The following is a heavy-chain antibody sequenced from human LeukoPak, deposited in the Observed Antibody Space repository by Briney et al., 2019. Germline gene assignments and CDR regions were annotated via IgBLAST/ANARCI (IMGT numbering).Heavy chain of an antibody. CDR3: ARRGGIRYFDWLSTYDYFDY. D-gene: IGHD3-9*01. CDR1: GYSFTSYW. Sequence: GESLKISCKGSGYSFTSYWIGWVRQMPGKGLEWMGIIYPGDSDTRHSPSFQGQVTISADKSISTAYLQWSSLKASDTAMYYCARRGGIRYFDWLSTYDYFDYWGQGTLVTVSS. V-gene: IGHV5-51*01. CDR2: IYPGDSDT. J-gene: IGHJ4*02.